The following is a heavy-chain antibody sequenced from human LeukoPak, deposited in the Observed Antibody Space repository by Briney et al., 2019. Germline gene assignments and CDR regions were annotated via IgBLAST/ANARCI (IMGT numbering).Heavy chain of an antibody. CDR2: VYTSGST. Sequence: SETLSLTCTVSGGSISSGSYYWSWIRQPAGKGLEWIGRVYTSGSTNYNPSLKSRVTISVDTSKNQFSLKLTSVTTADTAIYYCARRPYNTGWFNNVVAFDIWGQGTMVTVSS. D-gene: IGHD3-10*01. CDR3: ARRPYNTGWFNNVVAFDI. J-gene: IGHJ3*02. V-gene: IGHV4-61*02. CDR1: GGSISSGSYY.